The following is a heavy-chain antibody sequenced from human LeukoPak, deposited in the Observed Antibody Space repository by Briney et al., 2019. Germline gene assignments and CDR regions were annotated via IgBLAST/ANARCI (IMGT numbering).Heavy chain of an antibody. D-gene: IGHD2-2*01. CDR1: GYTFTSYD. Sequence: ASVKVSCTASGYTFTSYDINWVRQATGQGLEWMGWMNPNSGNTGYAQKFQGRVTMTRNTSISTAYMELSSLRSEDTAVYYCARGYCSSTSCYFDISRGPMPGDAFDIWGQGTMVTVSS. CDR2: MNPNSGNT. CDR3: ARGYCSSTSCYFDISRGPMPGDAFDI. V-gene: IGHV1-8*01. J-gene: IGHJ3*02.